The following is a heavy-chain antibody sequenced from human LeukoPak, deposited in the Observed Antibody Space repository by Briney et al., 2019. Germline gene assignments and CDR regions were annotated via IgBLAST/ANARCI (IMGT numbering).Heavy chain of an antibody. CDR3: ARDNEGDLYII. Sequence: SETLSLTCTVSGGSISSYYWSWIRQPPGKGLEWIGYIYYSGSTYYNPSLKSRVTISVDTSKNQFSLKLSSVTAADTAVYYCARDNEGDLYIIWGQGTMVTVSS. CDR1: GGSISSYY. CDR2: IYYSGST. V-gene: IGHV4-59*12. J-gene: IGHJ3*02. D-gene: IGHD3-16*01.